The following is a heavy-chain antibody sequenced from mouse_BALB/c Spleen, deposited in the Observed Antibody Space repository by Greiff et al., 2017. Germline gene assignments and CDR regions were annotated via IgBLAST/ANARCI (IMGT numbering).Heavy chain of an antibody. CDR2: ISSGSSTI. CDR3: AIDRSLFDY. V-gene: IGHV5-17*02. J-gene: IGHJ2*01. CDR1: GFTFSSFG. D-gene: IGHD2-14*01. Sequence: EVKVEESGGGLVQPGGSRKLSCAASGFTFSSFGMHWVRQAPEKGLEWVAYISSGSSTIYYADTVKGRFTISRDNPKNTLFLQMTSLRSEDTAMYYCAIDRSLFDYWGQGTTLTVSS.